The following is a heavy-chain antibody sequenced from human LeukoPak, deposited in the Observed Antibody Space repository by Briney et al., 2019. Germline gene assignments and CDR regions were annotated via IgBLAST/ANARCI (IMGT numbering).Heavy chain of an antibody. J-gene: IGHJ4*02. D-gene: IGHD3-10*01. CDR1: GYTFTSYG. Sequence: ASVKVSCKASGYTFTSYGISWVRQAPGQGLEWMGWISAYNGNTNYAQKLQGRVTMTTDTSTSTAYMELRSLRSDDTAVYYCASGTYYYGSGSLPLLGYWGQGTLVTVSS. V-gene: IGHV1-18*01. CDR3: ASGTYYYGSGSLPLLGY. CDR2: ISAYNGNT.